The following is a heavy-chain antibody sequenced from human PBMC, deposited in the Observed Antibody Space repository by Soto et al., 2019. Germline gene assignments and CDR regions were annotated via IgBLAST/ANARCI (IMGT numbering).Heavy chain of an antibody. CDR2: TYYRSKWYN. D-gene: IGHD2-2*01. CDR3: AREGDRYCSSTSCYLIDY. Sequence: SQTLSLTCAISGDSVSSNSAAWNWIRQSPSRGLEWLGRTYYRSKWYNDYAVSVKSRITINPDTSKNQFSLQLNSVTPEDTAVYYCAREGDRYCSSTSCYLIDYWGQGTLVTVSS. CDR1: GDSVSSNSAA. J-gene: IGHJ4*02. V-gene: IGHV6-1*01.